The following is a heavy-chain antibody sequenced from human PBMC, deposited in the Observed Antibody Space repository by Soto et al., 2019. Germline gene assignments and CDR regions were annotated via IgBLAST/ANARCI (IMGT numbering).Heavy chain of an antibody. J-gene: IGHJ3*02. CDR1: GYTFTGYY. CDR3: ARSPYVFWSGYYRGAAETDAFDI. Sequence: GASVKVSCKASGYTFTGYYMHWVRQAPGQGLEWMGWINPNSGGTNYAQKFQGWVTMTRDTSISTAYMELSRLRSDDTAVYYCARSPYVFWSGYYRGAAETDAFDIWGQGTMVTVSS. D-gene: IGHD3-3*01. CDR2: INPNSGGT. V-gene: IGHV1-2*04.